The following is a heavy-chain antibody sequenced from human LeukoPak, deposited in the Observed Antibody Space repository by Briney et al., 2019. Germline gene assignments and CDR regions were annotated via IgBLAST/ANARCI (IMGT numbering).Heavy chain of an antibody. CDR1: GGTFSSYA. V-gene: IGHV1-69*04. CDR2: IIPILGIA. J-gene: IGHJ4*02. Sequence: ASVKVSCKASGGTFSSYAISWVRQAPGRGLEWMGRIIPILGIANYAQKFQGRVTITADKSTSTAYMELSSLRSEDTAVYYCAQTFSSSRTFDYWGQGTLVTVSS. CDR3: AQTFSSSRTFDY. D-gene: IGHD6-13*01.